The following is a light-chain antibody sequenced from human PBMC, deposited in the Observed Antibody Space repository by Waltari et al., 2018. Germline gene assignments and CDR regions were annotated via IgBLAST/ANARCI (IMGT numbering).Light chain of an antibody. CDR2: EYV. V-gene: IGLV3-10*01. Sequence: SYALTPPPSVSVSPGQTARITCSGDAFPKKYAYWYQQKSGQAPVQVIYEYVKRPSGIPERFSGSSSGTMVTLIISGAQVEDEADYYCYSTDSSGNVQVFGGGTKLTVL. CDR3: YSTDSSGNVQV. CDR1: AFPKKY. J-gene: IGLJ2*01.